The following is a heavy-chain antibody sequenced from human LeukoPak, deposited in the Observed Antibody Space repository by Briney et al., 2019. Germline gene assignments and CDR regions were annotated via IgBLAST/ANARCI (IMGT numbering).Heavy chain of an antibody. CDR3: ARGLYCSSTSCYLDY. V-gene: IGHV4-59*01. Sequence: PSETLSLTCTVSGGSISSYYWSWIRQPPGKGLEWIGYIYYSGSTNYNPSLKSRVTISVDTSKNQFSLKLSSVTAADTAVYYCARGLYCSSTSCYLDYWGQGTLVTVSS. CDR1: GGSISSYY. J-gene: IGHJ4*02. D-gene: IGHD2-2*01. CDR2: IYYSGST.